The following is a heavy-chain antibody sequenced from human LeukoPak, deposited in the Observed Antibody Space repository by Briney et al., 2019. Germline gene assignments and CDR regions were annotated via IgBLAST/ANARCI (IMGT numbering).Heavy chain of an antibody. D-gene: IGHD3-10*01. CDR3: ATEAPGSYRFDN. CDR1: GNIFTNNH. CDR2: VYTDGGTI. Sequence: GASVKVSCKGSGNIFTNNHLHWVRLAQGRGLEWMGAVYTDGGTITNTRSFQDRVTMTRDVSTRTVYMELSSLNSEDTAVYYCATEAPGSYRFDNWGQEILVTVSS. V-gene: IGHV1-46*01. J-gene: IGHJ4*02.